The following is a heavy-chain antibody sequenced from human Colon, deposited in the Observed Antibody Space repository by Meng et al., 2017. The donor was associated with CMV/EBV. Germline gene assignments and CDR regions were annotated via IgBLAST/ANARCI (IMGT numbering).Heavy chain of an antibody. CDR2: ISDDGTEK. J-gene: IGHJ4*02. Sequence: SGFPFSTYGMPWVRQAPGKGLEWVAVISDDGTEKRYAESLKGRFAISRDNSKNTVNLQMNSLRAEDTAVYYCAKDQTHCGNSCYCPDYWGQGTLVTVSS. CDR1: GFPFSTYG. CDR3: AKDQTHCGNSCYCPDY. V-gene: IGHV3-30*18. D-gene: IGHD2-2*01.